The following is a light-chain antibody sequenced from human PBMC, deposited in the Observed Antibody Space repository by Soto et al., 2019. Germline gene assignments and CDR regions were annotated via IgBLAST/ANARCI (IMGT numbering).Light chain of an antibody. V-gene: IGKV3-11*01. Sequence: EIVLTQSPATLSLSPGERATLSCRASQSISLAIAWYQHKPGQAPRLLIFDASKRATGIPARFRGSWSGTDFTLSISSLEPEDFAVYYCQQRTDRPPWTFGQGTKVESK. CDR1: QSISLA. CDR3: QQRTDRPPWT. CDR2: DAS. J-gene: IGKJ1*01.